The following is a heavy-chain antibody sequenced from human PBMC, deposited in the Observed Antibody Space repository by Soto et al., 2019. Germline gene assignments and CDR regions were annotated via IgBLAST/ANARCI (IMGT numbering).Heavy chain of an antibody. CDR1: GFTLSDYY. J-gene: IGHJ4*02. CDR2: ISSSGSTI. D-gene: IGHD1-26*01. V-gene: IGHV3-11*01. CDR3: ARVPFFLVGAIFDY. Sequence: GALSVSSAGSGFTLSDYYISWIRQAPGKGLEWVSYISSSGSTIYYADSVKGRFTISRDNAKNSLYLQRKSLRAEDTAVYYCARVPFFLVGAIFDYWGQGTLVTVSS.